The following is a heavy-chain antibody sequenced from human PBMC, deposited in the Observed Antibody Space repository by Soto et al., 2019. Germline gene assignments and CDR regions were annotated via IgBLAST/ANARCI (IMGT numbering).Heavy chain of an antibody. D-gene: IGHD2-2*01. CDR3: AQGRYPTXASPLDQ. J-gene: IGHJ5*02. CDR2: ISWDSGTL. Sequence: GGSLRLSCAASGFTFDDYAMHWVRQVPGKGLEWISGISWDSGTLGYADSVKGRFIISRDDAKKSLFLQMNSLRGEDTALYYCAQGRYPTXASPLDQWGQGTLVTVSS. V-gene: IGHV3-9*01. CDR1: GFTFDDYA.